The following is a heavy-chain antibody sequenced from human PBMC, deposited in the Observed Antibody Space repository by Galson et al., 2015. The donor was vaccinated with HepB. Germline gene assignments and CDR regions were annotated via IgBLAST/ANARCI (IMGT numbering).Heavy chain of an antibody. D-gene: IGHD2-2*01. CDR1: GYTFTSYG. Sequence: SVKVSCKASGYTFTSYGISWVRQAPGQGLEWMGWISAYNGNTNYAQKLQGRVTMTTDTSTSTAYMELRSLRSDDTAVYYCARVPAPGWYQLHYYYYYYMDVWGKGTTVTVSS. CDR3: ARVPAPGWYQLHYYYYYYMDV. V-gene: IGHV1-18*01. J-gene: IGHJ6*03. CDR2: ISAYNGNT.